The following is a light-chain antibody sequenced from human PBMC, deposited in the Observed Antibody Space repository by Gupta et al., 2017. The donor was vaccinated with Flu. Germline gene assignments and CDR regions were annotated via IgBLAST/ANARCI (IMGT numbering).Light chain of an antibody. Sequence: GDRVTITCRASQDISSWLAWYQQKPGRAPRSLIYATSSLRSGVPSRFSGSGSGTDFTLTITNLQPEDFGTYYCQQYNTYPLTFGGGTKVEI. CDR3: QQYNTYPLT. CDR1: QDISSW. J-gene: IGKJ4*01. V-gene: IGKV1D-16*01. CDR2: ATS.